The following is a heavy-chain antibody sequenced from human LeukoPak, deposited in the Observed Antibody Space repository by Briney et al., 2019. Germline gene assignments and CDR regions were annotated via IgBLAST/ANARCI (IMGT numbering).Heavy chain of an antibody. D-gene: IGHD6-19*01. CDR3: AREGKLTGYFGGLGFNY. CDR2: IDYSGNI. Sequence: SETLSLTCTVSGGSISSYYWSWIRQPPGKGLEWIGNIDYSGNIIHSPALKSRLIMSVDTSKNQFFLNLTSVTAADTAVYYCAREGKLTGYFGGLGFNYWGPGILVTVSS. CDR1: GGSISSYY. J-gene: IGHJ4*01. V-gene: IGHV4-59*01.